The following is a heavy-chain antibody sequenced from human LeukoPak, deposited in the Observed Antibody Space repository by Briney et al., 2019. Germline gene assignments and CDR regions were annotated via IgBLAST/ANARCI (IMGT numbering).Heavy chain of an antibody. CDR2: IYTSGST. D-gene: IGHD6-19*01. CDR3: ARVYSSGWYDY. CDR1: GGSISSYH. Sequence: SETLSLTCTVTGGSISSYHWSWIRQPAGKGLEWIGRIYTSGSTNYNPSLKSRVTMSVDTSENQFSLRLSSVTAADTAVYYCARVYSSGWYDYWGQGTLVTVSS. V-gene: IGHV4-4*07. J-gene: IGHJ4*02.